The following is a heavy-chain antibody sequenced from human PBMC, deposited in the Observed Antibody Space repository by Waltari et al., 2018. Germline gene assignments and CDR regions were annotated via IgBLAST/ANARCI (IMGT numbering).Heavy chain of an antibody. CDR1: GFTFSSYA. CDR3: ARALWFGELLLDY. CDR2: ISGSGGST. D-gene: IGHD3-10*01. V-gene: IGHV3-23*04. Sequence: EVQLVESGGGLVQPGGSLRLSCAASGFTFSSYAMSWVRQAPGKGLGWVSAISGSGGSTYYADSVKGRFTISRDNSKNTLYLQMNSLRAEDTAVYYCARALWFGELLLDYWGQGTLVTVSS. J-gene: IGHJ4*02.